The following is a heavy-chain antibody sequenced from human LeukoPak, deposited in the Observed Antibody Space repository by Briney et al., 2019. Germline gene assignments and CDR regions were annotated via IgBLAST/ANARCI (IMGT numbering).Heavy chain of an antibody. D-gene: IGHD1-26*01. CDR2: IIPIFGTA. CDR3: ASFIDSDFDY. V-gene: IGHV1-69*01. Sequence: SVKVSCKAPGGTFTSYAISWVRQAPGRALEWMGGIIPIFGTANNAQKFQGRGTVTAYECTSTGYMELCSLSSEDTAVYYCASFIDSDFDYWGQGTLVTVSS. J-gene: IGHJ4*02. CDR1: GGTFTSYA.